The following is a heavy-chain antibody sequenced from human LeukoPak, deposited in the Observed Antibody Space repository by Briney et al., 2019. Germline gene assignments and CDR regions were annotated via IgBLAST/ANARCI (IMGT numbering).Heavy chain of an antibody. CDR2: ISGSGGST. V-gene: IGHV3-23*01. CDR1: GFTFSSYA. D-gene: IGHD3-16*02. Sequence: QNGESLKISCAASGFTFSSYAMSWVRQAPGKGLEWVSAISGSGGSTYYADSVKGRFTISRDNSKNTLYLQMNSLRAEDTAVYYCAKDREYVWGSYRFFDYWGQGTLVTVSS. J-gene: IGHJ4*02. CDR3: AKDREYVWGSYRFFDY.